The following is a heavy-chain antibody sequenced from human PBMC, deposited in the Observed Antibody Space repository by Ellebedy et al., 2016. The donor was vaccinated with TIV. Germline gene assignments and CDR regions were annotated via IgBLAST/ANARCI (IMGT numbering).Heavy chain of an antibody. V-gene: IGHV4-30-4*01. CDR1: GGSISSGDYY. CDR3: ARDTRGSYSH. D-gene: IGHD3-10*01. Sequence: SETLSLXXTVSGGSISSGDYYWSWIRQPPGKGLEWIGYIYYSGSTYYNPSLKSRVTISVDTSKNQFSLKLSSVTAADTAVYYCARDTRGSYSHWGQGTLVTVSS. J-gene: IGHJ4*02. CDR2: IYYSGST.